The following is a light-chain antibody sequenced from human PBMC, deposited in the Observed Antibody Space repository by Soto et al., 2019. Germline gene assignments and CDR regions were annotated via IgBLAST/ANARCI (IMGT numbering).Light chain of an antibody. CDR2: DAS. CDR3: QQYDNLPRT. CDR1: QDISNY. J-gene: IGKJ2*02. Sequence: DIQMTQSPSSLSASVGDRVTITCQASQDISNYLNWYQQKPGKAPKLLIYDASNLETGVPSRFSGSGSGTDFTFTISSLQPEHIATYYCQQYDNLPRTFGQGTKLEIK. V-gene: IGKV1-33*01.